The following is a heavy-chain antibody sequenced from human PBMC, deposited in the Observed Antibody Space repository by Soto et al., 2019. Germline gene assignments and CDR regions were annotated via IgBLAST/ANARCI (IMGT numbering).Heavy chain of an antibody. CDR3: AMSQRDSSMDV. J-gene: IGHJ6*02. Sequence: EAHLVESGGGLVKPGGSLRVSCVASTFTINTYSLNWVRQAPGKGLEWVSSINSGSSFIDYADSVKGRFTISRDDAKNALFLQMRSLRADDPAVYDCAMSQRDSSMDVCGQGTTVTVSS. CDR2: INSGSSFI. CDR1: TFTINTYS. D-gene: IGHD2-15*01. V-gene: IGHV3-21*01.